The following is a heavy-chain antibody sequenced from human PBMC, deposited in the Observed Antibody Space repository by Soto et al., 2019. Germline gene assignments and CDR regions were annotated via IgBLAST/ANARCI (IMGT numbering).Heavy chain of an antibody. V-gene: IGHV4-59*01. CDR3: ARVIWRYRYGSLDY. J-gene: IGHJ4*02. CDR1: GGSISSYY. CDR2: IYYSGST. D-gene: IGHD5-18*01. Sequence: SETLSLTCTVSGGSISSYYWSWIRQPPGKGLEWIGYIYYSGSTNYNPSLKSRVTISVDTSKNQFSLKLSSVTAADTAVYYCARVIWRYRYGSLDYWGQGTLVTVYS.